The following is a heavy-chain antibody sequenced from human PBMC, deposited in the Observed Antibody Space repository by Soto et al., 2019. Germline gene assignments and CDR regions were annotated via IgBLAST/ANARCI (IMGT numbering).Heavy chain of an antibody. V-gene: IGHV3-9*01. D-gene: IGHD3-22*01. CDR3: AKDSSPSSYDTSGYYHGYFDY. CDR2: IFWISGSL. CDR1: GFSLHDNA. J-gene: IGHJ4*02. Sequence: EVPLVESGGGLVQPGKSLRLSCAASGFSLHDNAIHWVRRAPGKGLEWVSGIFWISGSLDYAESLQGRFTISRDNAKNSVYLQMNSLRTEDTAFYSCAKDSSPSSYDTSGYYHGYFDYWGQGTLVTVSS.